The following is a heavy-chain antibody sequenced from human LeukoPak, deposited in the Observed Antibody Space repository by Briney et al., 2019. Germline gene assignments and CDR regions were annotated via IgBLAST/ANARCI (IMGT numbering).Heavy chain of an antibody. J-gene: IGHJ5*02. D-gene: IGHD3-22*01. CDR1: GGTFSSYT. CDR3: ARSTAITMIVVDP. CDR2: IIPIFGIA. V-gene: IGHV1-69*02. Sequence: SVKVSCKASGGTFSSYTISWVRLAPGQGLEWMGRIIPIFGIANYAQKFQGRVTITADKSTSTAYMELSSLRSEDAAVYYCARSTAITMIVVDPWGQGTLVTVSS.